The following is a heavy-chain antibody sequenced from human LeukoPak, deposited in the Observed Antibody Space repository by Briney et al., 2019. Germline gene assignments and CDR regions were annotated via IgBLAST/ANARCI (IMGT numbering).Heavy chain of an antibody. CDR1: GGSISNYY. D-gene: IGHD3-10*01. J-gene: IGHJ4*02. V-gene: IGHV4-59*08. CDR2: IYYSGST. Sequence: SETLSLTCTVSGGSISNYYWSWIRQPPGKALEWIAYIYYSGSTNYNPSLKSRVTISVDTSKNQFSLKLSSVTAADTAVYYCARHGGELGSYYGSGSPLSYFDYWGQGTLVTVSS. CDR3: ARHGGELGSYYGSGSPLSYFDY.